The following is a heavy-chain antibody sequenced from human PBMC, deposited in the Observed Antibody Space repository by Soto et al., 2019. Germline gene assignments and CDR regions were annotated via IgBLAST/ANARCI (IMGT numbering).Heavy chain of an antibody. Sequence: ASVKVSCKASGYTFTSYGISWVRQAPGQGLEWMGWISAYNGNTNYAQKLQGRVTMTTDTSTSTAYMELRSLRSDDTAVYYCARVLLWFGESESGAFDIWGQGTIVTVSS. CDR3: ARVLLWFGESESGAFDI. J-gene: IGHJ3*02. CDR2: ISAYNGNT. CDR1: GYTFTSYG. D-gene: IGHD3-10*01. V-gene: IGHV1-18*01.